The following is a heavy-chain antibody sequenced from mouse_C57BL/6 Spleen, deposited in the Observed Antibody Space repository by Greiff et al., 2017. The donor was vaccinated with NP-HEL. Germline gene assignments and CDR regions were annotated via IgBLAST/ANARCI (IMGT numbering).Heavy chain of an antibody. J-gene: IGHJ4*01. CDR2: IHPNSGST. CDR3: ARDLYYGSSGMDY. CDR1: GYTFTSYW. Sequence: QVQLQQPGAELVKPGASVKLSCKASGYTFTSYWMHWVKQRPGQGLEWIGMIHPNSGSTNYNEKFKSKATLTVDNSSSTAYMQLSSLTSEDSAVYYCARDLYYGSSGMDYWGQGTSVTVSS. D-gene: IGHD1-1*01. V-gene: IGHV1-64*01.